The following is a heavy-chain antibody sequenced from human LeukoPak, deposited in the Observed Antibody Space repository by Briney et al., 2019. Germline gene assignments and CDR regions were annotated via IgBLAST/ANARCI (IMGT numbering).Heavy chain of an antibody. CDR2: INPNSGGT. CDR1: GYTFTGYY. CDR3: ARGLLRFLEPDAFDI. V-gene: IGHV1-2*02. Sequence: GASVKVSCKASGYTFTGYYMHWVRQAPGQGLEWMGWINPNSGGTNYAQKFQGRVTMTRDTSISTAYMELSRLRSDDTAVYYCARGLLRFLEPDAFDIWGQGTMVTVSS. D-gene: IGHD3-3*01. J-gene: IGHJ3*02.